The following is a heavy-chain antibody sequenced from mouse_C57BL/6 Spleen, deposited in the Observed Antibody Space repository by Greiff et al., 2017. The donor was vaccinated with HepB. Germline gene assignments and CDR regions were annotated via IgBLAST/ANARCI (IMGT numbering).Heavy chain of an antibody. CDR1: GYTFTSYW. CDR3: ARGDYGSKAWFAY. V-gene: IGHV1-55*01. Sequence: VQLQQPGAELVKPGASVKMSCKASGYTFTSYWITWVKQRPGQGLEWIGDIYPGSGSTNYNEKFKSKATLTVDTSSSTAYMQLSSLTSEDSAVYYCARGDYGSKAWFAYWGQGTLVTVSA. CDR2: IYPGSGST. J-gene: IGHJ3*01. D-gene: IGHD1-1*01.